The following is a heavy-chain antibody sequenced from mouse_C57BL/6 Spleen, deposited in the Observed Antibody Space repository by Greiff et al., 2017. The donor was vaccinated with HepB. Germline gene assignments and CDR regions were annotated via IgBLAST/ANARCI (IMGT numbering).Heavy chain of an antibody. D-gene: IGHD1-1*01. Sequence: QVQLQESGPELVKPGASVKISCKASGYAFSSSWMNWVKQRPGKGLEWIGRIYPGDGDTNYNGKVKGKATLTADKSSSTAYMQLSSLTSEDSAVYFCARVNYYGSSHWYFDVWGTGTTVTVSS. CDR2: IYPGDGDT. CDR1: GYAFSSSW. J-gene: IGHJ1*03. CDR3: ARVNYYGSSHWYFDV. V-gene: IGHV1-82*01.